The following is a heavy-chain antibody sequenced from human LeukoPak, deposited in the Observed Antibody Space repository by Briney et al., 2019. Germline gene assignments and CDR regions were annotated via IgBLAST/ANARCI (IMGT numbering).Heavy chain of an antibody. Sequence: SETLSLTCTVSGGSISSGDYYWSWIRQPPGKGLERIGYIYYSGSTYYNPSLKSRVTISVDTSKNQFSLKLRSVTAADTAVYYCARAPYGSGSSYFDYWGQGTLVTVSS. D-gene: IGHD3-10*01. J-gene: IGHJ4*02. V-gene: IGHV4-30-4*01. CDR1: GGSISSGDYY. CDR3: ARAPYGSGSSYFDY. CDR2: IYYSGST.